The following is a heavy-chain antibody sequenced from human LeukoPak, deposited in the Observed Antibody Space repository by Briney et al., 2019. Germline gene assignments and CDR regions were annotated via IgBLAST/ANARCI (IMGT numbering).Heavy chain of an antibody. V-gene: IGHV3-30*03. Sequence: PGGSLRLSCAASGITVSSNYMSWVRQAPGEGLEWVALVSHDGGNKQYAESVQGRFTISRDNSKNTVYVEMNSLRLEDTAVYYCAREGDSSGYAGAFDIWGQGTMVTVSS. CDR1: GITVSSNY. CDR3: AREGDSSGYAGAFDI. J-gene: IGHJ3*02. CDR2: VSHDGGNK. D-gene: IGHD3-22*01.